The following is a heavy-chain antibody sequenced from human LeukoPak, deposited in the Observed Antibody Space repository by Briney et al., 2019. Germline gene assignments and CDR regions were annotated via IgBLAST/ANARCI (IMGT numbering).Heavy chain of an antibody. CDR3: ARSIVVVPADTLWPNWFDP. D-gene: IGHD2-2*01. CDR1: GYSFTSYW. Sequence: GASLKISCKGSGYSFTSYWIGWVRPMPGKGLEWMGIIYPGDSDTGYSPSFQGQVTISADKSISTAYLQWSSLKASDTAMYYCARSIVVVPADTLWPNWFDPWGQGTLVTVSS. CDR2: IYPGDSDT. V-gene: IGHV5-51*01. J-gene: IGHJ5*02.